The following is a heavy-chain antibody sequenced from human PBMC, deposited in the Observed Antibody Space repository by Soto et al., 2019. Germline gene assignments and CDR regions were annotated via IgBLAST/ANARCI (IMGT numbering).Heavy chain of an antibody. J-gene: IGHJ6*02. Sequence: GGSQRLSCAASGFTFSTAWMSWVRQAPGKGLEWVANIKEDGSEKDYVDPVKGRFTITRDNAKHSLYLQMNNLRAEDTAVYFCTRKRFGMDVWGQATTVTVSS. CDR1: GFTFSTAW. V-gene: IGHV3-7*03. CDR2: IKEDGSEK. CDR3: TRKRFGMDV.